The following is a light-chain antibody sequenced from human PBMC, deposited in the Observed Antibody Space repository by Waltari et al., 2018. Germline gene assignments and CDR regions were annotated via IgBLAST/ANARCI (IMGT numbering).Light chain of an antibody. CDR3: QQHGTLPAT. J-gene: IGKJ1*01. Sequence: DIVLTQSPGTASLSPGERVTLSCRASQSVGSSSLAWYHQKPGQAPRLVIYRASRRATGIPDRFSGSGSGTDFSLTISRLEPEDFAVYYCQQHGTLPATFGQGTKVEIK. CDR1: QSVGSSS. CDR2: RAS. V-gene: IGKV3-20*01.